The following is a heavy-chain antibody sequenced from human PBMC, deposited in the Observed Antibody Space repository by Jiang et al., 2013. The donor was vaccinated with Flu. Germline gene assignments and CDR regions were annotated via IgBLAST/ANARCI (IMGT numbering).Heavy chain of an antibody. CDR2: IYSGGST. Sequence: RLSCAASGFTVSSNYMSWVRQAPGKGLEWVSVIYSGGSTYYADSVKGRFTISRDNSKNTLYLQMNSLRAEDTAVYYCAGLVWLPQWFDPWGQGTLVTVSS. V-gene: IGHV3-53*01. J-gene: IGHJ5*02. CDR1: GFTVSSNY. D-gene: IGHD3-3*01. CDR3: AGLVWLPQWFDP.